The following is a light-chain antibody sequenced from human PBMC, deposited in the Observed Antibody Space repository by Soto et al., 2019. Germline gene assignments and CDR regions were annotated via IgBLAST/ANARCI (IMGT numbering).Light chain of an antibody. J-gene: IGLJ1*01. Sequence: QSALTQPASVSGSPGHSITISCTGTSSDVGNYNLVSWYQHHPGKAPKLMIYEGSKRPSGVSNRFSGSKSGNTASLTISGLQAEDEADYYCCSFAAGSTPYVFGTGTKVTVL. V-gene: IGLV2-23*01. CDR3: CSFAAGSTPYV. CDR1: SSDVGNYNL. CDR2: EGS.